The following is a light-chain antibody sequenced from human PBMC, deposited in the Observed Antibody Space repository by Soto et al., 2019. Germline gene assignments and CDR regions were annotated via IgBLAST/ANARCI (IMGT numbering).Light chain of an antibody. J-gene: IGLJ3*02. CDR1: KLGEKY. Sequence: SYELTQPPSVSVSPGETASITCSGGKLGEKYVCWYQQKPGQSPMMVIYQDTKRPSGIPERFSGSNSGNTATLTISETQGIDEADFYCQSWDSRTVVFGGGTKLTVL. CDR2: QDT. CDR3: QSWDSRTVV. V-gene: IGLV3-1*01.